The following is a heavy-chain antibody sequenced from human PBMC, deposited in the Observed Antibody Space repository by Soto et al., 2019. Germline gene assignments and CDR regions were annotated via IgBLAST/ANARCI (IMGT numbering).Heavy chain of an antibody. CDR2: IYYSGST. CDR3: AASCVGCGGFNYYGMDV. V-gene: IGHV4-31*03. CDR1: GGSISSGGYY. J-gene: IGHJ6*02. Sequence: SETLSLTCTVSGGSISSGGYYWRWIRQHPGKGLEWIGYIYYSGSTYYNPSLKSRVTISVDTSKNQFSLKLSSVTAADTAVYYCAASCVGCGGFNYYGMDVWGQGTTVTVSS. D-gene: IGHD2-21*01.